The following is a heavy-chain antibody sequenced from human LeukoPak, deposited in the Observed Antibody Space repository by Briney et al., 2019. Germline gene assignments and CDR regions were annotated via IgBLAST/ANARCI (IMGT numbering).Heavy chain of an antibody. Sequence: GGSLRLSCAAAGFTFSSYSMNWVRQAPGKGLEWVSSISSSSSYIYYADSVEGRFTISRDNAKQSLYLQINSLRAEDTAVYYCAREGHYCWFDSWGQGTLVTVSS. D-gene: IGHD2-15*01. CDR3: AREGHYCWFDS. V-gene: IGHV3-21*01. CDR1: GFTFSSYS. J-gene: IGHJ5*01. CDR2: ISSSSSYI.